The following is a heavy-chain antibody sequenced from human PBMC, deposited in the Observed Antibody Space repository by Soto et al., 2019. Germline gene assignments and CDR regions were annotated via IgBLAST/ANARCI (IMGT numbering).Heavy chain of an antibody. J-gene: IGHJ4*01. V-gene: IGHV1-18*01. CDR3: VRGGFAYGSLDY. D-gene: IGHD3-10*01. Sequence: SVRVSCKTSGYTYSSYGIAWARQAPGQGLEWMGWTSTYNVDTKYADKFQGRLTMSSDTSMTTAFMELRRLRSDDTAVYSCVRGGFAYGSLDYWG. CDR1: GYTYSSYG. CDR2: TSTYNVDT.